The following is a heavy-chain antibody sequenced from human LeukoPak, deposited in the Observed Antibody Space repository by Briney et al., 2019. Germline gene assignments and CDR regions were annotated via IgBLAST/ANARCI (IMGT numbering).Heavy chain of an antibody. Sequence: GASVKVSCKASGYTFTNYAMNWVRQAPGQGLEWMGWINTNTGNPTYAQDFTGRFVFSLDTSVSTAYLQISSLKADDTAVHYCARDPMGYCSSTSCYPSAFDIWGQGTMVTVSS. CDR3: ARDPMGYCSSTSCYPSAFDI. J-gene: IGHJ3*02. V-gene: IGHV7-4-1*02. CDR1: GYTFTNYA. D-gene: IGHD2-2*01. CDR2: INTNTGNP.